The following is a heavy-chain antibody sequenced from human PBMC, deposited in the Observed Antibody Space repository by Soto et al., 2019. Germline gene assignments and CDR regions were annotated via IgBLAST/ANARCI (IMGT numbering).Heavy chain of an antibody. CDR1: GYSISSGYY. D-gene: IGHD2-21*02. Sequence: PSETLSLTCAVSGYSISSGYYWGWIRQPPGKGLEWIGSIYHSGSIYYNPSLKSRVSISVDTSKNHFSLKLSSVTAADTAVYYCARGKGHTGLNCFDPWGQGTLVTVS. CDR2: IYHSGSI. J-gene: IGHJ5*02. V-gene: IGHV4-38-2*01. CDR3: ARGKGHTGLNCFDP.